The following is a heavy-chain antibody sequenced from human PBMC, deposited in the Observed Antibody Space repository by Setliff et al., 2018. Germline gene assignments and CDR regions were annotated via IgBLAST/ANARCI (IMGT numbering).Heavy chain of an antibody. Sequence: GASVKVSCKASGYTFTGYYMHWVRQAPGQGLEWMGWINPNSGGTNYAQKFQGRVTMTRDTSISTAYMELSRLRSDDTAVYFCARYPRRGNGWYPYYVDVWGKGTTVTVSS. CDR3: ARYPRRGNGWYPYYVDV. J-gene: IGHJ6*03. CDR1: GYTFTGYY. V-gene: IGHV1-2*02. CDR2: INPNSGGT. D-gene: IGHD6-19*01.